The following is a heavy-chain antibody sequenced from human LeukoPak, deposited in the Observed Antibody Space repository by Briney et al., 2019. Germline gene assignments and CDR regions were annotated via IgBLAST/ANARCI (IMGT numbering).Heavy chain of an antibody. CDR1: GGSMNNYY. V-gene: IGHV4-59*08. D-gene: IGHD6-19*01. J-gene: IGHJ4*02. Sequence: SETLSLTCIVSGGSMNNYYWSWFRQPPGKGLEWIAYVYQTGDTRYNPSLKSRVSISLDMSKNQFPLKVSSVTATDTAVYYCARHPFSAPFDYWGQGILVTVSS. CDR3: ARHPFSAPFDY. CDR2: VYQTGDT.